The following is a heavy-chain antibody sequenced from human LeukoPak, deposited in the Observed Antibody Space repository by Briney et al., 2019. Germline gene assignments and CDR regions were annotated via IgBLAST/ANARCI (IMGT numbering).Heavy chain of an antibody. D-gene: IGHD3-9*01. V-gene: IGHV3-48*02. CDR2: IRTTAEGAKYA. CDR3: ATDQRYAFDY. CDR1: GFTFSSHW. Sequence: PGGSLRFSCAASGFTFSSHWMNWVRQAPGKGLEWISNIRTTAEGAKYAYYADSVKGRVTISRDDGKNTLYLHMNSLRDDDTAVYYCATDQRYAFDYWGQGILVTVSS. J-gene: IGHJ4*02.